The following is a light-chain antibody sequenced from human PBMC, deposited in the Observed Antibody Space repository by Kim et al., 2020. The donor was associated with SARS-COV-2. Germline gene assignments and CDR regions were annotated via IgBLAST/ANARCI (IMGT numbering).Light chain of an antibody. CDR2: EVS. V-gene: IGLV2-23*02. Sequence: SVSPGQTSTINCTGSSSDVGSNNLVSWYQQHPGKAPKLMIYEVSKRPSGVSNGFSDSKSGNTASLTISGLQAEDEADYYCCSYVVFGGGTQLTVL. J-gene: IGLJ2*01. CDR1: SSDVGSNNL. CDR3: CSYVV.